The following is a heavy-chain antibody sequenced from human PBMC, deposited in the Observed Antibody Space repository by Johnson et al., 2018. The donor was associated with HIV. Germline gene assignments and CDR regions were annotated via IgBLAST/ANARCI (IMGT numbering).Heavy chain of an antibody. CDR2: ISYDGSYE. V-gene: IGHV3-30*04. CDR1: GFTFNNYA. D-gene: IGHD6-6*01. J-gene: IGHJ3*02. CDR3: ARPYILLQLVSAFDI. Sequence: QVQLVESGGGVVQPGRSVRLSCAASGFTFNNYAMHWVRQAPGKGLEWVAVISYDGSYEYYADSVKGRFTISRANFKNTLYLQMTSLRDEDTAVYCCARPYILLQLVSAFDIWGQGTMVTVSS.